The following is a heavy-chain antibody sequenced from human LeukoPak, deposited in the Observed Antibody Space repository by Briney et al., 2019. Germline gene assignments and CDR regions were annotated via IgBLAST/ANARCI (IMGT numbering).Heavy chain of an antibody. J-gene: IGHJ4*02. V-gene: IGHV3-74*01. CDR2: TNSDGSST. Sequence: GGSLRLSCAVSGSTFSSFPMHWVRQAPGKGLVWVSSTNSDGSSTSYADSVKGRFTISRDNAKNTLYLQMNSLRAEDTTVYYCARGLIAAHTDYWGQGSLVTVSS. CDR3: ARGLIAAHTDY. CDR1: GSTFSSFP. D-gene: IGHD6-6*01.